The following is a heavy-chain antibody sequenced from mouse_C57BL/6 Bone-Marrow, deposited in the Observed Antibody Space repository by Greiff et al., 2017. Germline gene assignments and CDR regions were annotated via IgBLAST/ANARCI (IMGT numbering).Heavy chain of an antibody. Sequence: EVHLVESGGGLVQPGGSLKLSCAASGFTFSDYYMYWVRQTPEKRLEWVAYISNGGGSTYYPDTVKGRFTISRDNAKNTLYLQMSRLKSEDTAMYYCARHRGYSDYYAMDYWGQGTSVTVSS. CDR2: ISNGGGST. J-gene: IGHJ4*01. V-gene: IGHV5-12*01. D-gene: IGHD2-12*01. CDR1: GFTFSDYY. CDR3: ARHRGYSDYYAMDY.